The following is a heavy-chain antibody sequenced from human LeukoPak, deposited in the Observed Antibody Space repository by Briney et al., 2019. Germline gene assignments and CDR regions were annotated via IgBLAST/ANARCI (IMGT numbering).Heavy chain of an antibody. CDR1: GGSISSSSYY. CDR2: IYYSGST. CDR3: ARPLRLAHRRPFDI. V-gene: IGHV4-39*07. D-gene: IGHD3-16*01. J-gene: IGHJ3*02. Sequence: SETLSLTCTVSGGSISSSSYYWGWIRQPPGKGLEWIGSIYYSGSTYYNPSLKSRVTISVDTSKNQFSLKLSSVTAADTAVYYCARPLRLAHRRPFDIWGQGTMVTVSS.